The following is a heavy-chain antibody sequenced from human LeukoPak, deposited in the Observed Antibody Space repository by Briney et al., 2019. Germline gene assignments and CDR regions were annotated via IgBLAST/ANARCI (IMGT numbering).Heavy chain of an antibody. CDR3: ARESTVTPFHS. V-gene: IGHV3-23*01. J-gene: IGHJ4*02. CDR2: INTSGGST. CDR1: GFTFSSYG. Sequence: GGSLRLSCAASGFTFSSYGMSWVRQAPGQGLEWVGAINTSGGSTYYADSVKGRFTISRDNSKNTLYLQMNSLRAEDTAVYYCARESTVTPFHSWGQGTLVT. D-gene: IGHD4-17*01.